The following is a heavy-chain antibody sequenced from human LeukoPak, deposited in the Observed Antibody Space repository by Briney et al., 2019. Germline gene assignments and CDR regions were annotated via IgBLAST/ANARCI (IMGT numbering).Heavy chain of an antibody. CDR3: AKFSSGWYGFDY. CDR2: ISYDGSNK. Sequence: GGSLRLSCAASGSTFSSYGLHWVRQAPGKGLERVAVISYDGSNKYYADSVKGRFTISRDNSKNTLYLQMNSLRAEDTAVYYCAKFSSGWYGFDYWGQGTLVTVSS. J-gene: IGHJ4*02. CDR1: GSTFSSYG. V-gene: IGHV3-30*18. D-gene: IGHD6-19*01.